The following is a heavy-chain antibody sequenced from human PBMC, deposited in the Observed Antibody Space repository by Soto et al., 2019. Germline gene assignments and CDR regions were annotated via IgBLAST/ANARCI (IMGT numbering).Heavy chain of an antibody. Sequence: SETLSLTCTVSGGSLSSYYWSWIRQPPGKGLEWIGYIYYSGSTNYNPSLKSRVTISADTSKNQFSLKLSSVTAADTAVYYCARRYGPGFDYWGQGTLVTVSS. V-gene: IGHV4-59*08. J-gene: IGHJ4*02. CDR3: ARRYGPGFDY. CDR2: IYYSGST. D-gene: IGHD4-17*01. CDR1: GGSLSSYY.